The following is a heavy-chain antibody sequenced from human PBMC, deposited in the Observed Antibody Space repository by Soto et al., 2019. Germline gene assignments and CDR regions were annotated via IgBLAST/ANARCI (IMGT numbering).Heavy chain of an antibody. J-gene: IGHJ6*02. V-gene: IGHV3-48*02. CDR2: ISGSSNTI. D-gene: IGHD3-10*01. CDR3: ARGFDLQYGMDV. CDR1: GFTLSTYS. Sequence: EVQLVESGGGLIQRGGSLRLSCAASGFTLSTYSLYWVRQAPRKGLEWLSYISGSSNTIYYADSVKGRFTISRDNDKNSLYLQMNSLRDEDTAVYFCARGFDLQYGMDVWGQGTTVTVSS.